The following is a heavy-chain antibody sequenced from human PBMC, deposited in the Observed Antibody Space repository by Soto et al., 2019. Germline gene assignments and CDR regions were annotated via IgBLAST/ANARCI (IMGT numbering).Heavy chain of an antibody. D-gene: IGHD2-8*01. J-gene: IGHJ5*02. CDR1: GFSFFSYA. Sequence: GVSLRLSCTGSGFSFFSYAMSWVRQAPGKGLEWVSTISGSGGHTYYADSVKGRFVVSRDNDKNTVYLHMSSLTGEDTAVYFCAKIEMGWFAHWGQGTKVTVSS. V-gene: IGHV3-23*01. CDR3: AKIEMGWFAH. CDR2: ISGSGGHT.